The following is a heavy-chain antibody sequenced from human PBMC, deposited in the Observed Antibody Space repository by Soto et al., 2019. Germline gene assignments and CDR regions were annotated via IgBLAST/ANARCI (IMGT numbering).Heavy chain of an antibody. D-gene: IGHD1-26*01. Sequence: QVTLKESGPVLVKPTETLTPTCTVSGFSLGSTAMGVSWVRQSPGKALEWLARIFSNDQKAYSTSLETRLTISRDASKSQVVLTLTNVDPVDTATYFCARVLQWYGANPYDYWGQGTLVTVSS. CDR2: IFSNDQK. CDR3: ARVLQWYGANPYDY. V-gene: IGHV2-26*01. CDR1: GFSLGSTAMG. J-gene: IGHJ4*02.